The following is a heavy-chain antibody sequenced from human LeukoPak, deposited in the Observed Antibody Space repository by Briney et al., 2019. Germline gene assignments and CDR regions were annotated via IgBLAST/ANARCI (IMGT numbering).Heavy chain of an antibody. CDR2: MNPNSGNT. Sequence: ASVKVSCKASGYTFTSYDINWVRQATGQGLEWMGWMNPNSGNTGYAQKFQGRVTMTRNTSISTAYMELSSLKASDTAIYYCARRVYSNYWYFDLWGRGTLVTVSS. J-gene: IGHJ2*01. CDR3: ARRVYSNYWYFDL. D-gene: IGHD4-11*01. V-gene: IGHV1-8*01. CDR1: GYTFTSYD.